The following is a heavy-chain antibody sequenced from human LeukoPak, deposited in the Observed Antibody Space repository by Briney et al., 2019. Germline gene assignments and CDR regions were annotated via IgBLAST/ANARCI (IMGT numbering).Heavy chain of an antibody. CDR1: GFTFSSYW. Sequence: GGSLRLSCAASGFTFSSYWMHWVRQAPGKGLVWVSRIKSDGSNYYADSVKGRFTIFRDNAKNTLYLQMNSLRAEDTAVYYCAKTGMVRGYDYWGQGTLVTVSS. V-gene: IGHV3-74*01. CDR3: AKTGMVRGYDY. J-gene: IGHJ4*02. CDR2: IKSDGSN. D-gene: IGHD3-10*01.